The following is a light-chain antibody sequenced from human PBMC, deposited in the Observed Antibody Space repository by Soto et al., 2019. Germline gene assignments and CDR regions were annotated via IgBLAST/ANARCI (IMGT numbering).Light chain of an antibody. J-gene: IGLJ2*01. CDR2: DVS. CDR3: CSYAGSYTLV. Sequence: QSALTQPRSVSGSPGQSVTISCTGTDRDVGAYKYVSWYQQHPGKAPKLIIYDVSKRPSGVPDRFSGSKSGNMASLTISGLQAEDEADYYCCSYAGSYTLVFGGGTKLTVL. CDR1: DRDVGAYKY. V-gene: IGLV2-11*01.